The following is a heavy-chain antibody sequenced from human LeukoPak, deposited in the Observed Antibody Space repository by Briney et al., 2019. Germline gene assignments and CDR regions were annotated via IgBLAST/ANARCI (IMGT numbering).Heavy chain of an antibody. CDR3: ARDGSNSLNRFDP. J-gene: IGHJ5*02. V-gene: IGHV4-61*01. CDR1: GGSVSSGSYY. D-gene: IGHD4-11*01. Sequence: SETLSLTCTVSGGSVSSGSYYWSWIRQPPGKGLEWIGYISYSGSTNYNPSLKSRVTISVDTSKNQFSLKLSSVTAADTAVYYCARDGSNSLNRFDPWGQGTLVTVSS. CDR2: ISYSGST.